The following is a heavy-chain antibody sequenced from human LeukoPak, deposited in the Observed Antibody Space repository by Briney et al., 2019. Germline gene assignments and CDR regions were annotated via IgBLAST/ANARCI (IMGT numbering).Heavy chain of an antibody. CDR3: ARGPLHVALSSGSLKWLDP. Sequence: SVTVSCMASGGSFRSSTFAWVRQAPGRGLEWVGGIIPIFGTANYALECQGRATITTDESTSTVYIKLSSLRSEDTAMYYCARGPLHVALSSGSLKWLDPWGQGSLVTVSS. J-gene: IGHJ5*02. CDR1: GGSFRSST. V-gene: IGHV1-69*05. D-gene: IGHD3-3*01. CDR2: IIPIFGTA.